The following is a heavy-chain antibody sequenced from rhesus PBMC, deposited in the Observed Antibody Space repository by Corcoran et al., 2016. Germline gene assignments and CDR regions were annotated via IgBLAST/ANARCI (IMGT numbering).Heavy chain of an antibody. V-gene: IGHV4-80*01. CDR3: TRGGYSYSYMFDQ. CDR2: SDVNGGVA. J-gene: IGHJ4*01. D-gene: IGHD3-16*01. CDR1: GASIRNYW. Sequence: QVQLQESGPGLVKPCETLSLTCAVSGASIRNYWWSWIRQSPGQGLQWMAESDVNGGVAFSNSLLESGVIISKDVSKNQCSLHLGSLTDADTAVYYCTRGGYSYSYMFDQWGQGVPVTVSS.